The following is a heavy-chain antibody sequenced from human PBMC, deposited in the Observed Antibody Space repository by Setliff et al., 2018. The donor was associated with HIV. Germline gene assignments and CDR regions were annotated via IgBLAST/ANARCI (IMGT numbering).Heavy chain of an antibody. V-gene: IGHV3-7*01. D-gene: IGHD1-1*01. CDR1: GFTFSYFW. CDR2: IKHDGSET. Sequence: PGESPKISCTASGFTFSYFWMSWVRQSPGKGLEWVATIKHDGSETYYVDSVKGRFTISRDNAKNTLYLQMNSLRVEDTAVYYCARDMSASNSLDYWGQGTLVTVSS. J-gene: IGHJ4*02. CDR3: ARDMSASNSLDY.